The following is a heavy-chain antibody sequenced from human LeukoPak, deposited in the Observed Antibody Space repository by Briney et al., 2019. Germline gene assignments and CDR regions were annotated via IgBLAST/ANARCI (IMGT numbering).Heavy chain of an antibody. J-gene: IGHJ4*02. CDR2: ISAYNGNT. CDR1: GYTFTSYG. Sequence: ASVKVSCKASGYTFTSYGISWVRQAPGQGLEWMGWISAYNGNTNYAQKLQGRVTMTTDTSTSTAYMELRSLRSDDTAVYYCARVMSSSGYYPFDYWDQGTLVTVSS. CDR3: ARVMSSSGYYPFDY. D-gene: IGHD3-22*01. V-gene: IGHV1-18*01.